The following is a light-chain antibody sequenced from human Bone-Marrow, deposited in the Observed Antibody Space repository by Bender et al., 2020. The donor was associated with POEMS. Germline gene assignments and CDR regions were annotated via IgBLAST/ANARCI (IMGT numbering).Light chain of an antibody. Sequence: QSALAQPSSVSGSPGRSITISCTGTSSDIGSYNLVSWYQHHPGKAPTLMIYEVTKRPSGISDRFSGSKSGNTASLTISGLQAEDEADYYCCSYAGSTTFVVFGGGTKLTVL. CDR1: SSDIGSYNL. CDR3: CSYAGSTTFVV. V-gene: IGLV2-23*02. CDR2: EVT. J-gene: IGLJ2*01.